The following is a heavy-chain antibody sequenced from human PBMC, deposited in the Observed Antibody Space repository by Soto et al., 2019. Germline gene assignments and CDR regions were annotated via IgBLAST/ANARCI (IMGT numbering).Heavy chain of an antibody. J-gene: IGHJ5*02. V-gene: IGHV3-7*01. Sequence: GSPRLSCAASGFTYSGYWMSWVRQAPGKGLGWVARIKQHGREKHYLDPLKGRFTISRDNANNSVYLLMNNLSAEDTPVYYWAGDPCPRAGRIRGLVCFDHWGQGTLVTVSS. D-gene: IGHD6-6*01. CDR1: GFTYSGYW. CDR3: AGDPCPRAGRIRGLVCFDH. CDR2: IKQHGREK.